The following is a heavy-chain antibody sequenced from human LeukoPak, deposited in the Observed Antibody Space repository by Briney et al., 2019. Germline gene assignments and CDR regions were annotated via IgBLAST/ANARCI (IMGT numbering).Heavy chain of an antibody. D-gene: IGHD1-26*01. CDR2: ISAYNGNT. J-gene: IGHJ3*02. V-gene: IGHV1-18*01. CDR3: ARGHGGFGSGSSFDI. CDR1: GYTSTSYG. Sequence: ASVKVSCKASGYTSTSYGISWVRQAPGQGLEWMGWISAYNGNTNYAQKLQGRVTMTTDTSTSTAYMELRSLRSDDTAVYYCARGHGGFGSGSSFDIWGQGTMVTVSS.